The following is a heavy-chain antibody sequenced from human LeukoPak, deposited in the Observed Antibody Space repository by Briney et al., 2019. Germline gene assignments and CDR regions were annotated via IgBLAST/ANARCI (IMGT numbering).Heavy chain of an antibody. CDR1: GYSISSGYY. J-gene: IGHJ4*02. V-gene: IGHV4-38-2*02. Sequence: KPSETLSLTCTVSGYSISSGYYWGWIQQPPGKGLEWIGSIYHSGSTYYNPSLKSRVTISVDTSKNQFSLKLSSVTAADTAVYYCARVETPIWSSSWFSYYFDYWGQGTLVTVSS. CDR3: ARVETPIWSSSWFSYYFDY. D-gene: IGHD6-13*01. CDR2: IYHSGST.